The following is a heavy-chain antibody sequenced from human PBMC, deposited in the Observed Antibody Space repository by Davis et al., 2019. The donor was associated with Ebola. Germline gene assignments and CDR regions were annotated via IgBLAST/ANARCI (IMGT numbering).Heavy chain of an antibody. CDR1: GFTSSAYS. D-gene: IGHD2-15*01. CDR3: ARAPSLGYCSGADCDSWDYYFDH. V-gene: IGHV3-21*03. J-gene: IGHJ4*02. CDR2: VSASGSYK. Sequence: PGGSLRLSCAASGFTSSAYSMNWVRQAPGKGLEWVSSVSASGSYKFYTASLRGRFTVPRDNAKDSLYLQMNKLTAEDTAIYYCARAPSLGYCSGADCDSWDYYFDHWGQGTLVTVSS.